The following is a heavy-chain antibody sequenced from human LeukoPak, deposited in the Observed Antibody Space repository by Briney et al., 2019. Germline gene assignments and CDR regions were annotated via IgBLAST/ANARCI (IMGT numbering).Heavy chain of an antibody. Sequence: ASVKVSCKASGYTFDSYDFNWVRQATGQGLEWMGWMNPNSANTGYAQKFQGRVTMTRNTSISTAYMELSSLRSDDTAVYYCARDRLRLGYERTNWFDPWGQGTLVTVSS. V-gene: IGHV1-8*01. CDR3: ARDRLRLGYERTNWFDP. CDR1: GYTFDSYD. CDR2: MNPNSANT. J-gene: IGHJ5*02. D-gene: IGHD2-15*01.